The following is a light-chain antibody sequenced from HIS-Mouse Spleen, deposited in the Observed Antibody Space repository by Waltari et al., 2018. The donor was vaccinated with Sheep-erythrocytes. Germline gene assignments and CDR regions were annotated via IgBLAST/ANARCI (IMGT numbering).Light chain of an antibody. CDR1: QSISSW. Sequence: TQSPATLSLSPGERATLSCRASQSISSWLAWYQQKPGKAPKLLIYKASSLESGVPSRFSGSGSGTEFTLTISSLQPDDFATYYCQQYNSYSPLTFGGGTKVEIK. CDR3: QQYNSYSPLT. CDR2: KAS. J-gene: IGKJ4*01. V-gene: IGKV1-5*03.